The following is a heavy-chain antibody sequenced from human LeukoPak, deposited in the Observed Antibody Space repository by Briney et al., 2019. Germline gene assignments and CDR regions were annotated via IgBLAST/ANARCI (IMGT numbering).Heavy chain of an antibody. Sequence: SETLSLTCTVSGGSISSYYWSWIRQPPGKGLEWIGYVYYSGSTNYNPSLKSRVTISVDTSKNQFSLKLSSVTAADTAVYYCARIAHTAMDTYYFDYWGQGTLVTVSS. CDR3: ARIAHTAMDTYYFDY. CDR1: GGSISSYY. J-gene: IGHJ4*02. CDR2: VYYSGST. V-gene: IGHV4-59*08. D-gene: IGHD5-18*01.